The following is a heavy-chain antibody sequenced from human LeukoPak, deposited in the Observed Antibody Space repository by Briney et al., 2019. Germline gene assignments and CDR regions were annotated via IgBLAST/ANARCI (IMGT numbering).Heavy chain of an antibody. V-gene: IGHV4-39*01. CDR2: IYYSGST. D-gene: IGHD1-26*01. CDR1: GGSISSSSYY. CDR3: ASGSYAGLYFDY. J-gene: IGHJ4*02. Sequence: SETLSLTCTVSGGSISSSSYYWGWIRQPPGKGLEWIGSIYYSGSTYYNPSLKSRVTISVDTSKNQFSLKLSSVTAADTAVYYCASGSYAGLYFDYWGQGTLVTVSS.